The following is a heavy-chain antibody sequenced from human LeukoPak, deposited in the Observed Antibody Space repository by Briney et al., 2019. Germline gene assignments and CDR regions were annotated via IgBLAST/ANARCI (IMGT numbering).Heavy chain of an antibody. CDR1: GFTVSGSY. CDR3: ARASSIGSAGLFDS. CDR2: IYRGGSTS. Sequence: GGSLRLSCAASGFTVSGSYISWVRQAPGKGLEWVSVIYRGGSTSFYADSVKGRFSISRDNSKNTVFLQMDSLRADDTAVYYCARASSIGSAGLFDSWGQGPLVSVSS. V-gene: IGHV3-53*01. J-gene: IGHJ4*02. D-gene: IGHD6-6*01.